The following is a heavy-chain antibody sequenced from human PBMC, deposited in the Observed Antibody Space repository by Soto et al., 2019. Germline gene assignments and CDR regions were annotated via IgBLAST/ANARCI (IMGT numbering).Heavy chain of an antibody. D-gene: IGHD5-12*01. CDR2: TSTYNGDT. J-gene: IGHJ6*02. CDR3: AREGVAPYYYYGMDV. V-gene: IGHV1-18*01. CDR1: GYTFTRSG. Sequence: ASVKVSCKASGYTFTRSGISWVRQAPGQGLEWMGWTSTYNGDTNYAQTFQGRVTMTTDTSTSTVHMEVRSLRSDDTAVYYCAREGVAPYYYYGMDVWGQGTPVTVSS.